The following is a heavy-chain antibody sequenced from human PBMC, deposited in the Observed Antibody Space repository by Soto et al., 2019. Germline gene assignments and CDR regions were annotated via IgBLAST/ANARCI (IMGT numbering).Heavy chain of an antibody. J-gene: IGHJ4*02. Sequence: SVKVSCKASGGTFSSYAISWVRQAPGQGLEWMGGIIPIFGTANYAQKFQGRVTITADESTSTAYMELSSLRSEDTAVYYCARAGRYDSSGPHAFDYWGQGTLVTVSS. D-gene: IGHD3-22*01. CDR3: ARAGRYDSSGPHAFDY. V-gene: IGHV1-69*13. CDR2: IIPIFGTA. CDR1: GGTFSSYA.